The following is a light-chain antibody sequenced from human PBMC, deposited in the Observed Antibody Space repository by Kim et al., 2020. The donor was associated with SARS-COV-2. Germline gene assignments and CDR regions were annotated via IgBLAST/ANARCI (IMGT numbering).Light chain of an antibody. CDR1: HAISHY. J-gene: IGKJ1*01. CDR2: AAS. V-gene: IGKV1-27*01. CDR3: QKYDIAPWT. Sequence: ASVGDRVTITCRASHAISHYLAWYQQKPGKVPKLLMYAASTLQSGVPSRFSGSGSGTDFTLTISSLQPEDVATYYCQKYDIAPWTFGQGTKVDIK.